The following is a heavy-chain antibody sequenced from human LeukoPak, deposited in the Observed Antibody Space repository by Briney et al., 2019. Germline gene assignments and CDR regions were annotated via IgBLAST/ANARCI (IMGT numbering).Heavy chain of an antibody. Sequence: SETLSLTCTVSGGSISSYYWSWIRQPPGKGLEWIGYIYYSGSTNYNPSLKSRVTISVDTSKNQFSLKLSSVTAADTAVYYCARGISGRFLEWLLPGEAFDIWGQGTMVTVSS. CDR1: GGSISSYY. V-gene: IGHV4-59*01. J-gene: IGHJ3*02. D-gene: IGHD3-3*01. CDR3: ARGISGRFLEWLLPGEAFDI. CDR2: IYYSGST.